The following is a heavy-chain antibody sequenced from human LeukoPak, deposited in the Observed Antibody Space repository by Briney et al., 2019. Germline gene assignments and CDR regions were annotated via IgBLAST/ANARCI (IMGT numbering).Heavy chain of an antibody. CDR1: GDSISSYY. CDR3: ARGVWSIAAAGHFDY. D-gene: IGHD6-13*01. V-gene: IGHV4-59*12. J-gene: IGHJ4*02. Sequence: SETLSLTCNVSGDSISSYYWNWIRQPPGKGLEWIGYIYDSGSTNYNPSLKSRVTISVDTSKNQFSLKLSSVTAADTAVYYCARGVWSIAAAGHFDYWGQGTLVTVSS. CDR2: IYDSGST.